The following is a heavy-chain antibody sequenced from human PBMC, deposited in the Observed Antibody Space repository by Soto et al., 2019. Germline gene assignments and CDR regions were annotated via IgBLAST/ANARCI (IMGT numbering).Heavy chain of an antibody. CDR3: ARDRVGATRLDDAFDI. Sequence: QVQLQQWGAGLLKPSETLSLTCAVYGGSFSGYYWSWIRQPPGKGLEWIGEINHSGSTNYNPSLKSRVTISVDTSKNQFSLKLSSVTAADTAVYYCARDRVGATRLDDAFDIWGQGTMVTVSS. D-gene: IGHD1-26*01. CDR2: INHSGST. CDR1: GGSFSGYY. J-gene: IGHJ3*02. V-gene: IGHV4-34*01.